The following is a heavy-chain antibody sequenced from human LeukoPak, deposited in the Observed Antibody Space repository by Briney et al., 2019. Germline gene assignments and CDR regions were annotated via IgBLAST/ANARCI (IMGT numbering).Heavy chain of an antibody. V-gene: IGHV4-59*08. D-gene: IGHD2-15*01. J-gene: IGHJ2*01. CDR3: ARGYCSGGSCFPYWYFDL. Sequence: PSETLSLTCTVSGGSISSYYWSWIRQPPGKGLEWIGYIYYSGSTNYNPSLKSRVTISVDTSKNQFSLKLSSVTAADTAVYYCARGYCSGGSCFPYWYFDLWGRGTLVTVSS. CDR2: IYYSGST. CDR1: GGSISSYY.